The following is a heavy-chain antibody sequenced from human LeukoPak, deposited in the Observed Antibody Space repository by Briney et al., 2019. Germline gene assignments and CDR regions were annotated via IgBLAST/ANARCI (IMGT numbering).Heavy chain of an antibody. V-gene: IGHV4-4*07. CDR2: IYTSGST. Sequence: SETLSLTCTVSGGSISSYYWSWIRQPAGKGLEWIGRIYTSGSTNYNPSLKSRVTMSVDTSKNQFSLKLSSVTAADTAVYYCARGFNYYYDSSGYYYYFDYWGQGTLVTVSS. CDR1: GGSISSYY. CDR3: ARGFNYYYDSSGYYYYFDY. J-gene: IGHJ4*02. D-gene: IGHD3-22*01.